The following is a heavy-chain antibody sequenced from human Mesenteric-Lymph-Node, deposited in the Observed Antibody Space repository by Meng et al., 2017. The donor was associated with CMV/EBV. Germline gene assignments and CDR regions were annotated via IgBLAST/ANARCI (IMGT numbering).Heavy chain of an antibody. V-gene: IGHV3-66*03. Sequence: GRSLRLSCAASGISVSSNYMNWVRQAPGKGLEWVAVMWSSGSTFYADSVKGRFIISRDNSKNTLNLQMNSLRVEDSAIYYCARDYPRSSTWGSWGQGTLVTVSS. CDR3: ARDYPRSSTWGS. J-gene: IGHJ5*02. CDR1: GISVSSNY. CDR2: MWSSGST. D-gene: IGHD6-13*01.